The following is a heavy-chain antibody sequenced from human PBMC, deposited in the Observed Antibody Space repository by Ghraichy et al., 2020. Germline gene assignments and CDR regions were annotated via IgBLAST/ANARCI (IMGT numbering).Heavy chain of an antibody. Sequence: ETLSLTCAVYGGSFSGDYWSWIRQPPGKGLEWIGEISHSGGTKYNPSLKSRVTITVDASKNQFSLKLSSVTAADTAVYYCARAVRGAIEYFNLWGRGTLVTVSS. CDR3: ARAVRGAIEYFNL. J-gene: IGHJ2*01. V-gene: IGHV4-34*01. CDR1: GGSFSGDY. CDR2: ISHSGGT. D-gene: IGHD2-2*01.